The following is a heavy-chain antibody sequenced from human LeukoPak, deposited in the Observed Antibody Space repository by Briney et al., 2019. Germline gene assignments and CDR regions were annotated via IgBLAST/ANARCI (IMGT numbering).Heavy chain of an antibody. Sequence: ASVKVSCKASGYTFTGYYMHWVRQAPGQGLEWMGWINPNSGGTNYAQKFQGRVTMTRDTSISTAYMELSRLRSDDTAVYYCAGGPPSVAATNYYMDVWGKGTTVTVSS. CDR3: AGGPPSVAATNYYMDV. CDR2: INPNSGGT. J-gene: IGHJ6*03. V-gene: IGHV1-2*02. D-gene: IGHD2-15*01. CDR1: GYTFTGYY.